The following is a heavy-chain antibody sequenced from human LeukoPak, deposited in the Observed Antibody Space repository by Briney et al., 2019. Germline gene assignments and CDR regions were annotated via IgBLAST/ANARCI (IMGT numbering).Heavy chain of an antibody. V-gene: IGHV1-18*01. Sequence: AASVKVSCTASGYTFTSYGISWVRQAPGQGLEWMGWISAYNGNTNYAQKLQGRVTMTTDTSTSTAYMELRSLRSDDTAVYYCARDRDCSGGSCYLHSFVYYYYGMDVWGQGTTVTVSS. CDR3: ARDRDCSGGSCYLHSFVYYYYGMDV. CDR1: GYTFTSYG. CDR2: ISAYNGNT. D-gene: IGHD2-15*01. J-gene: IGHJ6*02.